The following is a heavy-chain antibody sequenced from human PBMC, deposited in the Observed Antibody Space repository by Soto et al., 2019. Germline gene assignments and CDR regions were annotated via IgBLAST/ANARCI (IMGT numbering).Heavy chain of an antibody. CDR3: AKDGVLLWFGELYGYFDY. CDR2: ISYDGSNK. CDR1: GFTFSSYG. J-gene: IGHJ4*02. Sequence: GGSLRLSCAASGFTFSSYGMHWVRQAPGKGLEWVAVISYDGSNKYYADSVKGRFTISRDNSKNTLYLQMNSLRAEDTAVYYCAKDGVLLWFGELYGYFDYWGQGTLVTVPS. V-gene: IGHV3-30*18. D-gene: IGHD3-10*01.